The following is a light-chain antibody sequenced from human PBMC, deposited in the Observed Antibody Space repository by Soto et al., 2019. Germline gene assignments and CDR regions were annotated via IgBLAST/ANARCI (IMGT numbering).Light chain of an antibody. J-gene: IGLJ2*01. CDR3: QVWDSSSSEV. CDR2: YDS. CDR1: NIGSKS. Sequence: SSELTQPPSVSVAPGKTARITCGGNNIGSKSVHWYQQKPGQAPVLVIYYDSDRPSGIPERFSGSNSGNTATLTISRVEAGDEADYYCQVWDSSSSEVFGGGTKVTVL. V-gene: IGLV3-21*04.